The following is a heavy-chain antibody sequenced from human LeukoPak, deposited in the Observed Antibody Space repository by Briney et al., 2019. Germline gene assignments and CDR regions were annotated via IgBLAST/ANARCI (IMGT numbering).Heavy chain of an antibody. CDR3: ARGPQMASSGWYDY. CDR2: IYHSEST. CDR1: GYSISSGYY. Sequence: SETLSLTCTVSGYSISSGYYWGWIRQPPGKGLEWIGSIYHSESTYYNPSLKSRVTISVDTSKNQFSLKLSSVTAADTAMYYCARGPQMASSGWYDYWGQGPLVTVSS. J-gene: IGHJ4*02. V-gene: IGHV4-38-2*02. D-gene: IGHD6-19*01.